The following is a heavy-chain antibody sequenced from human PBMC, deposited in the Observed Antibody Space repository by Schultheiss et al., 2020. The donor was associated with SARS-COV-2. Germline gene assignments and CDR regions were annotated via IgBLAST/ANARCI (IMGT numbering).Heavy chain of an antibody. CDR2: IYYSGST. Sequence: SETLSLTCTVSGYSISSGYYWGWIRQPPGKGLEWIGYIYYSGSTNYNPSLKSRVTISVDTSKNQFSLKLSSVTAADTAVYYCARDRIAAAGTNYYYYGMDVWGQGTTVTVSS. D-gene: IGHD6-13*01. J-gene: IGHJ6*02. V-gene: IGHV4-38-2*02. CDR1: GYSISSGYY. CDR3: ARDRIAAAGTNYYYYGMDV.